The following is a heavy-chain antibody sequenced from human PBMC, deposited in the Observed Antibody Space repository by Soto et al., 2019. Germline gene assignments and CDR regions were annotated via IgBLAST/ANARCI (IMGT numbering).Heavy chain of an antibody. V-gene: IGHV5-51*01. CDR2: IYPGDSDT. J-gene: IGHJ6*03. D-gene: IGHD3-3*01. CDR1: GYSFTSYW. CDR3: ARGPPFGVDSFSYYYYMDV. Sequence: GESLKISCKGSGYSFTSYWIGWVRQMPGKGLEWMGIIYPGDSDTRYSPSFQGQVTISADKSISTAYLQWSSLKASDTAMYYCARGPPFGVDSFSYYYYMDVWGKGTTVTVSS.